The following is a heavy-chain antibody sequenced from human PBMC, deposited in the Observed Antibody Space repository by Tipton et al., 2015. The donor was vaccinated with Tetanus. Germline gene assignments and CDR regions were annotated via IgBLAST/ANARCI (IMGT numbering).Heavy chain of an antibody. V-gene: IGHV1-2*02. CDR3: ARGMYYDSSGIDDF. D-gene: IGHD3-22*01. J-gene: IGHJ4*02. CDR2: INPNSGGT. Sequence: QLVQSGAEVKKPGASVKVSCKASGYTFTGYYMHWVRQAPGQGLEWMGWINPNSGGTNYAQKFQGRVTMTRDTSISTAYMEVSRLSSYDTAIYYCARGMYYDSSGIDDFWGQGTLVTVSS. CDR1: GYTFTGYY.